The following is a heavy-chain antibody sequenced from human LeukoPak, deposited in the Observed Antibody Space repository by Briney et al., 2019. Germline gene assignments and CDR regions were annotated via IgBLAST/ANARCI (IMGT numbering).Heavy chain of an antibody. Sequence: SETLSLTXDVSGYSISSDYYWAWIRQPPGKGLEWIGSIYHSGSTYYNTSLKSRITISANTSKNQFFLKLSSVTAADTAVYYCARSPAYWGQGTLVTVSS. J-gene: IGHJ4*02. CDR1: GYSISSDYY. CDR3: ARSPAY. CDR2: IYHSGST. V-gene: IGHV4-38-2*01.